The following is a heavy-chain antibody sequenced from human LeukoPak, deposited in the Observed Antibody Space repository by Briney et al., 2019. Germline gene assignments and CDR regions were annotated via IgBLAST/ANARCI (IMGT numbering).Heavy chain of an antibody. Sequence: PGASVKVSCKASGGTFSSYAISWVRQAPGQGLEWMGGIIPIFGTANYAQKFQGRVTITADKSTSTAYMELSSLRSEDTAVYYCARVSSATMIVVEDAFDIWGQGTMVTVSS. CDR2: IIPIFGTA. V-gene: IGHV1-69*06. CDR3: ARVSSATMIVVEDAFDI. J-gene: IGHJ3*02. D-gene: IGHD3-22*01. CDR1: GGTFSSYA.